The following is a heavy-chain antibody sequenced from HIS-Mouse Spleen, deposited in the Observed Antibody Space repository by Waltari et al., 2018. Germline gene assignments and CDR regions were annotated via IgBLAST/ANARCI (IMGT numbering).Heavy chain of an antibody. CDR3: AREIPYSSSWYDWYFDL. CDR1: GGSISSSSYY. Sequence: QLQLQESCPGRVKPSATLSLTCTVSGGSISSSSYYWGWIRPPPGKGLEWIGSIYYSGRTYYNPSLKSRVTISVDTSKNQFSLKLSSVTAADTAVYYCAREIPYSSSWYDWYFDLWGRGTLVTVSS. D-gene: IGHD6-13*01. V-gene: IGHV4-39*07. CDR2: IYYSGRT. J-gene: IGHJ2*01.